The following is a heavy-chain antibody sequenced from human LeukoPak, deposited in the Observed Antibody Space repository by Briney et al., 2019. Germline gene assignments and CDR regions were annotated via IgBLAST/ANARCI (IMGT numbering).Heavy chain of an antibody. V-gene: IGHV4-39*07. D-gene: IGHD6-19*01. CDR1: GGSISSRNYY. Sequence: SETLSLTCTVSGGSISSRNYYCGWIPQPPGKGLQWIGSIYYGGSTYYKPSLKSRVTISVDKSKNQFSLNLNSVTAADTALYFCARAAGSGLIDYWGQGILVIVSS. CDR3: ARAAGSGLIDY. CDR2: IYYGGST. J-gene: IGHJ4*02.